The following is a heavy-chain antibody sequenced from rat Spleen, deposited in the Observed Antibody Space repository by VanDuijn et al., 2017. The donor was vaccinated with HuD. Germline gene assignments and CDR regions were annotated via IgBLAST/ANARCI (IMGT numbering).Heavy chain of an antibody. J-gene: IGHJ1*01. CDR3: TRAGFLRDWYFDF. Sequence: EVQLVESGGGLVQPGGSLKLSCAVSGFTFNSYDMAWVRQAPTKGLEWVATISYGDSSGHSSTYYADSVEGRFTISRDNAKSTLYLQMDSLRSEDTATYYCTRAGFLRDWYFDFWGPRTMVTVSS. V-gene: IGHV5-29*01. D-gene: IGHD2-2*01. CDR1: GFTFNSYD. CDR2: ISYGDSSGHSST.